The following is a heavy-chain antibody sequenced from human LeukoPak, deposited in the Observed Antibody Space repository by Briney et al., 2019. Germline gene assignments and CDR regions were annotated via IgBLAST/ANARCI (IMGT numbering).Heavy chain of an antibody. Sequence: GGSLRLSCAASGFTFSSYSMNWVRQAPGKGLEWVSSIDFTSRYIYNADSVKGRFTTSRDNAKNFLDLQMNSLKVEDTAVYYCATPAAGPGAEYSLYWGQGTLVIVSS. CDR2: IDFTSRYI. D-gene: IGHD6-13*01. J-gene: IGHJ1*01. CDR3: ATPAAGPGAEYSLY. V-gene: IGHV3-21*01. CDR1: GFTFSSYS.